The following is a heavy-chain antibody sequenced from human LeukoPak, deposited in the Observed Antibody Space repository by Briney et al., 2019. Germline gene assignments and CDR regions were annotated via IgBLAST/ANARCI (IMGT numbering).Heavy chain of an antibody. J-gene: IGHJ6*03. Sequence: ASVKVSCKASGYTFTSYDINWVRQATGQGLEWMGWMNPNSGNTGYAQKFQGRVTMTRNTSISTAYMELSSLRSEDTAVYYCARSPLYRASWYGSSYYYYYMDVWGKGTTVTISS. CDR1: GYTFTSYD. CDR3: ARSPLYRASWYGSSYYYYYMDV. V-gene: IGHV1-8*01. D-gene: IGHD6-13*01. CDR2: MNPNSGNT.